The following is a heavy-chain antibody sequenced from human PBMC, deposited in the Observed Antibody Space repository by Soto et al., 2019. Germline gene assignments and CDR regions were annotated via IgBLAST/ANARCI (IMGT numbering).Heavy chain of an antibody. CDR3: ARGPPGYCSGGSCYGANYYYGMDV. Sequence: ASVKVSCKASGYTFTSYAMHWVRKAPGQRLEWMGWINASSGNTKYAQKFQGRVTMTRDTSTSTVYMELSSLRSEDTAVYYCARGPPGYCSGGSCYGANYYYGMDVWGQGTTVTVSS. J-gene: IGHJ6*02. CDR2: INASSGNT. D-gene: IGHD2-15*01. V-gene: IGHV1-3*01. CDR1: GYTFTSYA.